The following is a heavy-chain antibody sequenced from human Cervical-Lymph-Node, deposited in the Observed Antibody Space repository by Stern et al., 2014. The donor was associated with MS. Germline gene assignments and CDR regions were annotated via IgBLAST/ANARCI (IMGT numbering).Heavy chain of an antibody. CDR1: GYTFTRNA. V-gene: IGHV7-4-1*02. Sequence: QVQLLQPGSELKKPGASVKVSCKASGYTFTRNAMNWVRQAPGQRLEWLGWFNTTTGNTTYAQGFTGRLVFSLDSSVSTEYLQISSLKAEDTAIYYCARVKPAAILDYWGQGTLVTVSS. CDR2: FNTTTGNT. J-gene: IGHJ4*02. CDR3: ARVKPAAILDY. D-gene: IGHD2-2*01.